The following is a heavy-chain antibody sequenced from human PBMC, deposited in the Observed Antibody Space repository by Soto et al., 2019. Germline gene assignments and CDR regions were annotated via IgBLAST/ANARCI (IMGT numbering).Heavy chain of an antibody. Sequence: EVQLVESVGGLVQPGGSLRLSCAASGFSLSSYWMSWVRLAPGKGLEWVANMNQDGSESDYVGSVKGRFTFTRDNAKNSLYLQMNSLRAEDTAVYYCARLSTSAGRRDLACWGQGTLVTVSS. CDR2: MNQDGSES. CDR3: ARLSTSAGRRDLAC. CDR1: GFSLSSYW. J-gene: IGHJ4*02. V-gene: IGHV3-7*01.